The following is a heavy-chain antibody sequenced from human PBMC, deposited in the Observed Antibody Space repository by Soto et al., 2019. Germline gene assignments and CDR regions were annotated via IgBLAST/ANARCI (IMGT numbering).Heavy chain of an antibody. CDR1: GDSISSYY. Sequence: QMQRQESGPGLVKPSEILSLTCTVSGDSISSYYWSWIRQPPGKGLEWIGYIYYSGSTNYNPSLKSRVTISVDTSKNQFSLNLSSVTAADTAVYYCASSNIAAAGFYYYGMDVWGRGTTVTVSS. V-gene: IGHV4-59*01. D-gene: IGHD6-13*01. J-gene: IGHJ6*02. CDR2: IYYSGST. CDR3: ASSNIAAAGFYYYGMDV.